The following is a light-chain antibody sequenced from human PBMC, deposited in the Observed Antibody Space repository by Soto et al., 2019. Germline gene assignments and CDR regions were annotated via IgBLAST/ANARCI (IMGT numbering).Light chain of an antibody. J-gene: IGLJ2*01. V-gene: IGLV3-21*04. CDR3: QVWDTTLAHPI. CDR1: NIGDKA. Sequence: SYVLTQRPSVSVTPEKTARITCGGDNIGDKAVHWFQQRPGQAPLLVIYYDFERPSGIPDRFSGSNSGNTATLTISRVEAGDEADYFCQVWDTTLAHPIFGGGTKLTVL. CDR2: YDF.